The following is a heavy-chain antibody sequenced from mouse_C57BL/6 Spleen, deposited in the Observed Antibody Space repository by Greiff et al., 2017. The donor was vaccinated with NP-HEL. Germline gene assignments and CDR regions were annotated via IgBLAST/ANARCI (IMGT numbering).Heavy chain of an antibody. CDR3: ARGRDYAMDY. V-gene: IGHV5-17*01. Sequence: EVKLMESGGGLVKPGGSLKLSCAASGFTFSDYGMHWVRQAPEKRLEWVAYISSGSSTIYYADTVKGRFTISRDNAKNTLFLQMTSLRSEDTAMYYCARGRDYAMDYWGQGTSVTVSS. J-gene: IGHJ4*01. CDR2: ISSGSSTI. CDR1: GFTFSDYG.